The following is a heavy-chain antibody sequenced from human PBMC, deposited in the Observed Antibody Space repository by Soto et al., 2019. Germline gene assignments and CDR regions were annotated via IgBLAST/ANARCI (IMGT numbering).Heavy chain of an antibody. CDR1: GGSISSGGYY. J-gene: IGHJ6*02. CDR2: IYYSGST. V-gene: IGHV4-31*03. CDR3: ARLGSRGYYGMDV. Sequence: QVQLQESGPGLVKPSQTLSLTCTVSGGSISSGGYYWSWIRQHPGKGLEWIGYIYYSGSTYYNPSLKSRVTISVDTSKHQSSLKLSSVTAADTAVYYCARLGSRGYYGMDVWGQGTTVTVSS. D-gene: IGHD1-1*01.